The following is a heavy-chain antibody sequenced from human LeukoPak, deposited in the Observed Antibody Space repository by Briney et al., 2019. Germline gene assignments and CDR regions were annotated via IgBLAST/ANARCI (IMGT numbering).Heavy chain of an antibody. CDR2: IYPGDSDT. CDR1: GYSFTTYY. CDR3: ARLADIVATTYYYYYMDV. Sequence: GESLKISCKASGYSFTTYYIGWVRQMPGKGLEWMGIIYPGDSDTRYSPSFLGQVTISADKSISTAYLQWSSLKASDTAMYYCARLADIVATTYYYYYMDVWGKGTTVTVSS. V-gene: IGHV5-51*01. D-gene: IGHD5-12*01. J-gene: IGHJ6*03.